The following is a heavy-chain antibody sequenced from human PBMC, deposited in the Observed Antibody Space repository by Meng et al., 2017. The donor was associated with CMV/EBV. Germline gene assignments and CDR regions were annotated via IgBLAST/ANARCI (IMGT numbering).Heavy chain of an antibody. D-gene: IGHD2-2*02. CDR2: ISSSSSYI. J-gene: IGHJ5*02. CDR3: ARYCSSTSCYRFDP. V-gene: IGHV3-21*01. Sequence: GGSLRLSCAASGFTFSSYSMNWVRQAPGKGLEWVSSISSSSSYIYYADSVKGRFTTSRDNAKNSLYLQMNSLRAEDTAVYYCARYCSSTSCYRFDPWGQGTLVTVSS. CDR1: GFTFSSYS.